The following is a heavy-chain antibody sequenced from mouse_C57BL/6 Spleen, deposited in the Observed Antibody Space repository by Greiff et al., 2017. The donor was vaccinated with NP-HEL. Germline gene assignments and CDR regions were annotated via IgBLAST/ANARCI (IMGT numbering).Heavy chain of an antibody. Sequence: QVQLQQSGAELVKPGASVKLSCKASGYTFTEYTIHWVKQRSGQGLEWIGWFYPGSGSIKYNEKFKDKATLTADKSSSTVYMELSRLTSEDSAVYFWERHEGGGRYDGYYGGDFDYWGQGTTLTVSS. V-gene: IGHV1-62-2*01. D-gene: IGHD2-3*01. CDR2: FYPGSGSI. J-gene: IGHJ2*01. CDR3: ERHEGGGRYDGYYGGDFDY. CDR1: GYTFTEYT.